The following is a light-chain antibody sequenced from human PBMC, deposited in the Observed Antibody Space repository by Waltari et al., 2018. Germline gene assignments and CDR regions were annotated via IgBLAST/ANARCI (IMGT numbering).Light chain of an antibody. Sequence: EIVLTQSPGTLSLSLGERATVSCRASQSVSRALAWYQQKPGQAPRLLIYGASTRAPDIPDRFSGSGSGTDFSLTISRLEPDDFAVYYCQHYLRLPVTFGQGTTVEI. J-gene: IGKJ1*01. V-gene: IGKV3-20*01. CDR1: QSVSRA. CDR3: QHYLRLPVT. CDR2: GAS.